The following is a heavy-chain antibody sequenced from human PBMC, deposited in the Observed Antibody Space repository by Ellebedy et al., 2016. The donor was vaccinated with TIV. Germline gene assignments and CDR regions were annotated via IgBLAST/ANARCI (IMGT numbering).Heavy chain of an antibody. D-gene: IGHD3/OR15-3a*01. V-gene: IGHV4-39*01. CDR1: GGSISRSSYF. Sequence: SETLSLTCTVSGGSISRSSYFWGWIRQPPGKGLEWIGTIYYSGSTYYNPSLKSRVTISVDTSKNQFSLKLSSVTAADTAVYYCARNLVIFTFDKWYFDLWGRGTLVTVSS. J-gene: IGHJ2*01. CDR3: ARNLVIFTFDKWYFDL. CDR2: IYYSGST.